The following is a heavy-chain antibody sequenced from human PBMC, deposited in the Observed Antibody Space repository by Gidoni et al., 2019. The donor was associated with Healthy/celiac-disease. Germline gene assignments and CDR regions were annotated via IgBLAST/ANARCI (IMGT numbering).Heavy chain of an antibody. J-gene: IGHJ6*02. V-gene: IGHV1-69*12. CDR3: AHRVIMRGFDDYYGMDV. D-gene: IGHD3-3*01. CDR1: GGTFSSYA. CDR2: IIPIFGTA. Sequence: QVQLVQSGAEVKKPGSSVKVSCKASGGTFSSYAISWVRQAPGQGLEWMGGIIPIFGTANYAQKFQGRVTITADESTSTAYMELSSLRSEDTAVYYCAHRVIMRGFDDYYGMDVWGQGTTVTVSS.